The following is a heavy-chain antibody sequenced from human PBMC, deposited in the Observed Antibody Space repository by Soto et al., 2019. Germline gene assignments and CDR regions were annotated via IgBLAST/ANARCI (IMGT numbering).Heavy chain of an antibody. Sequence: GGSLRLSCAASGFTFSSYAMSWVRQAPGKGLEWVSAISGSGGSTYYADSVKGRFTISRDNSKNTLYLQMNSLRAEDTVVYYCAKETGYYYYYGMDVWGQGTTVTVSS. CDR2: ISGSGGST. CDR1: GFTFSSYA. J-gene: IGHJ6*02. V-gene: IGHV3-23*01. CDR3: AKETGYYYYYGMDV.